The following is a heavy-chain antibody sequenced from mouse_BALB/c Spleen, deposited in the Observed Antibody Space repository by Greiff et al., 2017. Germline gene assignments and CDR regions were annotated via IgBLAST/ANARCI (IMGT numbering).Heavy chain of an antibody. CDR3: ARWGGYDARDYFDY. Sequence: QVHVKQSGAELMKPGASVKISCKATGYTFSSYWIEWVKQRPGHGLEWIGEILPGSGSTNYNEKFKGKATFTADTSSNTAYMQLSSLTSEDSAVYYCARWGGYDARDYFDYWGQGTTLTVSS. CDR1: GYTFSSYW. V-gene: IGHV1-9*01. CDR2: ILPGSGST. J-gene: IGHJ2*01. D-gene: IGHD2-14*01.